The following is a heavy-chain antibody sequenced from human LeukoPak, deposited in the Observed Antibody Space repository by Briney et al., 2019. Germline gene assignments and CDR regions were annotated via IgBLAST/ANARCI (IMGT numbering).Heavy chain of an antibody. D-gene: IGHD2-15*01. CDR1: GFTFRSYW. Sequence: GGSLRLSCAASGFTFRSYWMSWVRQAPGKGLEWVANMKLDGSEEHYVDSVKGRFTISSDNAKNSLYLQMNSLRVDDTAVYYCARWARYCSSGSCYSWFDPWGQGTLVAVSS. J-gene: IGHJ5*02. V-gene: IGHV3-7*01. CDR3: ARWARYCSSGSCYSWFDP. CDR2: MKLDGSEE.